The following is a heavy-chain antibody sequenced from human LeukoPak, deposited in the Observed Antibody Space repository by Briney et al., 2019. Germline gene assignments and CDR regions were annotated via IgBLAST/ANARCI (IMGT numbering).Heavy chain of an antibody. CDR3: ARDPHSLDY. Sequence: PGGSLRLSCTASGFSFSSYSMNRVRQAPGKGLEWVAYIAYTGTIHYADSVRGRFAISRDNAKSSLFLQLNSLRAEDTAVYYCARDPHSLDYWGQGTLVTVSS. CDR2: IAYTGTI. CDR1: GFSFSSYS. J-gene: IGHJ4*02. V-gene: IGHV3-48*01.